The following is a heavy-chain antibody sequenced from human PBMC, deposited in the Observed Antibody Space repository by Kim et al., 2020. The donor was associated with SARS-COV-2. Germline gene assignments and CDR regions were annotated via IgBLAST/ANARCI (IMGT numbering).Heavy chain of an antibody. CDR3: ARDSRVGGSYYSFDY. D-gene: IGHD1-26*01. V-gene: IGHV4-59*01. Sequence: PSLKSRVTISLDTAKTQFSLKLSSVTAADTAVYYCARDSRVGGSYYSFDYWGQGTLVTVSS. J-gene: IGHJ4*02.